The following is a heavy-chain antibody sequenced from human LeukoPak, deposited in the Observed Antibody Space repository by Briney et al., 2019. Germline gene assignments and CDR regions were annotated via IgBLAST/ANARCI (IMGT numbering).Heavy chain of an antibody. CDR1: GFSFYTYS. J-gene: IGHJ4*02. CDR2: ISSSTTTM. D-gene: IGHD3-22*01. V-gene: IGHV3-48*01. Sequence: GGSLRLSCAASGFSFYTYSMDWVRQAPGKGLEWVSYISSSTTTMLYADSVKGRFTISRDNAKNSLYLQMDSLRAEDTAVYYCARGRHYYDSSVNRGADYWGQGTLVTVSS. CDR3: ARGRHYYDSSVNRGADY.